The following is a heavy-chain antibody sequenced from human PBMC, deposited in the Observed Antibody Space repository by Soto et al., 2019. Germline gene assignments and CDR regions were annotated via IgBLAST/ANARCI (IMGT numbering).Heavy chain of an antibody. Sequence: QVQLQESGPRLVKPSETLSLTCTVSGGSISNYYWSWIRQPPGKGPEWIGYIYYSGSANYNPSLKSRVTISIDTPKNQFSLKLSSVTAADTAVYYCARTHSSGYYQGHYFDYWDQGTLVTVSS. V-gene: IGHV4-59*08. CDR3: ARTHSSGYYQGHYFDY. CDR1: GGSISNYY. J-gene: IGHJ4*02. D-gene: IGHD3-22*01. CDR2: IYYSGSA.